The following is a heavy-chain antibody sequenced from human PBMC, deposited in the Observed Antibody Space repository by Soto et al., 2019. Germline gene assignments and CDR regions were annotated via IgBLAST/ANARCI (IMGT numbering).Heavy chain of an antibody. CDR2: IYHSGST. CDR3: AGGRYCSGGRCYSTQDY. J-gene: IGHJ4*02. V-gene: IGHV4-4*02. Sequence: QVQLQESGPGLVKPSGTLSLTCAVSGGSISSSNWWSWVRQPPGKGLEWIGEIYHSGSTNYNPSLKSRVTISVXXSXNXXYLKLSSVTAADTAVYYCAGGRYCSGGRCYSTQDYWGQGTLVTVSS. D-gene: IGHD2-15*01. CDR1: GGSISSSNW.